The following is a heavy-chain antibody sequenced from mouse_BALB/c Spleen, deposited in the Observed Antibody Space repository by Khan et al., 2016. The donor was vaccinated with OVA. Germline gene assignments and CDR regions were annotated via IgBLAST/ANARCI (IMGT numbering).Heavy chain of an antibody. D-gene: IGHD2-3*01. Sequence: QVQLQQSGPELVRPGVSVKISCKGSGYTFTDYAMYWVKQSRAKSLEWIGLISTYSGSTNYNQKFKGKATMTVDKSSSTAYMELARLTSEDSAIYYCARHAYDGYYDYWGQGTTLTVSS. J-gene: IGHJ2*01. CDR3: ARHAYDGYYDY. CDR1: GYTFTDYA. V-gene: IGHV1S137*01. CDR2: ISTYSGST.